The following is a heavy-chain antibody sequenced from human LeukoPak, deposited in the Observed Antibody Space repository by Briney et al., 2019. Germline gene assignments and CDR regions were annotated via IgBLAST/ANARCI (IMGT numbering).Heavy chain of an antibody. Sequence: SETLSLTCTASGGSINSHYWSWIRQPPGKGLEWIGYIYYSGNTNYNPSLKSRVTISVDPSKNQFSLKLTSVTAADTAVYYCARGMTWVSKGWFDPWGPGTLVTVSS. D-gene: IGHD5/OR15-5a*01. J-gene: IGHJ5*02. CDR3: ARGMTWVSKGWFDP. CDR1: GGSINSHY. V-gene: IGHV4-59*11. CDR2: IYYSGNT.